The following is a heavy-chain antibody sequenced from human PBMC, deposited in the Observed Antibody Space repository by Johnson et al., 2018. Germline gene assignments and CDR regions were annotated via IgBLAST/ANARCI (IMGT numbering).Heavy chain of an antibody. D-gene: IGHD1-26*01. CDR3: ARVQWPDGYYPYYGLDV. V-gene: IGHV3-30*03. CDR1: GFTFSSYG. J-gene: IGHJ6*02. CDR2: ISYDGSNK. Sequence: QVQLVESGGGVVQPGRSLRLSCAASGFTFSSYGMHWVRQAPGKGLEWVAVISYDGSNKYYADSVKGRFTISRDNSKNTLYLQMNSLRVGDTSVYYCARVQWPDGYYPYYGLDVWGQGTRVTGSS.